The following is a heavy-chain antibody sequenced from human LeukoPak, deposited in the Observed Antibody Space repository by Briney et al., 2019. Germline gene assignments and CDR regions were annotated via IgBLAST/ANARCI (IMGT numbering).Heavy chain of an antibody. Sequence: SVKVSCKASGGTFSSYAISWVRQAPGQGLEWMGRIIPILGIANYAQKFQGRVTTTADKSTSTAYMELSSLRSEDTAVYYCASSRQQLVADFDYWGQGTLVTVSS. D-gene: IGHD6-13*01. CDR2: IIPILGIA. CDR3: ASSRQQLVADFDY. J-gene: IGHJ4*02. V-gene: IGHV1-69*04. CDR1: GGTFSSYA.